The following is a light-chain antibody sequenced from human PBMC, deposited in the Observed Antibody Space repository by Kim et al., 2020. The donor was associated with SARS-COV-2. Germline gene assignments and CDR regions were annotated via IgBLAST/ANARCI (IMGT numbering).Light chain of an antibody. CDR1: QGISIS. V-gene: IGKV1-16*02. Sequence: SASVGDRAPISGRASQGISISLAWFEQKSGKAPKSLIYAASSVQSAVPSEFSGSGSGTDFTLTITNLKPEDFATYYCQQYKTYPYTFGKGTKLEI. CDR3: QQYKTYPYT. J-gene: IGKJ2*01. CDR2: AAS.